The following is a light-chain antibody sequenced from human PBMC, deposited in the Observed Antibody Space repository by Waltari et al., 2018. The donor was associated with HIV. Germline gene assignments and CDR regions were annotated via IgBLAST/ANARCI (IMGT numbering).Light chain of an antibody. CDR2: AAS. V-gene: IGKV1-39*01. Sequence: DIQMTQSPSSLSASVGDRVTITCRASQSISSYLNWYQQKPGKAPKLLIYAASSLQSGVLSRFSGSGSGTDFTLTISSLQPEDFATYYCQQSYSTFTWTFGQGTKVEIK. J-gene: IGKJ1*01. CDR1: QSISSY. CDR3: QQSYSTFTWT.